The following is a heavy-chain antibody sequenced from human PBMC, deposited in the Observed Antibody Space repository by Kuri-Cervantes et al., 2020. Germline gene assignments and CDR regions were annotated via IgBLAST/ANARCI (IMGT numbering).Heavy chain of an antibody. D-gene: IGHD5-18*01. Sequence: GSLRLSCAVYGGSFRNYYWSWIRQPPGKGLEWIGEINHSGGTIYSPSLKSRVTISVDTSKNQFSLKLSSVTAADTAVYYCARGSRGSYGYNQRNLPFDYWGQGTLVTVSS. CDR1: GGSFRNYY. CDR3: ARGSRGSYGYNQRNLPFDY. J-gene: IGHJ4*02. V-gene: IGHV4-34*01. CDR2: INHSGGT.